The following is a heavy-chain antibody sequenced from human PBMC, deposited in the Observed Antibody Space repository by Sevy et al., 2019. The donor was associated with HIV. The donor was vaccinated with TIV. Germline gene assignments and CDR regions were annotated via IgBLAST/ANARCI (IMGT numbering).Heavy chain of an antibody. J-gene: IGHJ6*02. Sequence: SETLSLTCTVSGGSISSGDYYWSWIRQPPGKGLEWIGYIYYGGSTYYNPSLKSQVTISVDTSKNQLSLKMSSVTAADTAVYYCARGSGYDPDYYYYGMDVWGQGTTVTVSS. CDR3: ARGSGYDPDYYYYGMDV. V-gene: IGHV4-30-4*01. D-gene: IGHD5-12*01. CDR1: GGSISSGDYY. CDR2: IYYGGST.